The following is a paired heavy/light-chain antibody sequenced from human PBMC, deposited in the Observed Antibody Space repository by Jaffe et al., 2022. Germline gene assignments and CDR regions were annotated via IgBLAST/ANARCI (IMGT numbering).Light chain of an antibody. CDR2: KAS. J-gene: IGKJ1*01. CDR1: QSVNTW. CDR3: QHYNNYPLT. V-gene: IGKV1-5*03. Sequence: DIQMTQSPSTLSASVGDRVTITCRASQSVNTWLAWYQQKLGKAPKLLIYKASSLESGVPSRFSGSGSGTEFTLTISSLQPDDFATYYCQHYNNYPLTFGQGTKVEIK.
Heavy chain of an antibody. CDR3: IGGEIVGPTPFNY. CDR2: IRNRGNRDTT. D-gene: IGHD1-26*01. Sequence: EVQLVESGGGLVQPGGSLRLSCAASGFIFSDHYTDWVRQAPGKGLEWVGRIRNRGNRDTTEYAASVKGRFTISRDDSKNSLFLQMNSLKIEDTAVYYCIGGEIVGPTPFNYWGQGTLVTVSS. CDR1: GFIFSDHY. V-gene: IGHV3-72*01. J-gene: IGHJ4*02.